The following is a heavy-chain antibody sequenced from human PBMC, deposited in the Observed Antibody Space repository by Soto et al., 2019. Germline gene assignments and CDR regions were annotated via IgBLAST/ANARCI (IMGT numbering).Heavy chain of an antibody. CDR2: IRASGDTT. V-gene: IGHV3-23*01. Sequence: DVQLLDSGGGLVQPGRSLRLSCAASGFTFSNYAMSWVRQAPGKGLEWVSTIRASGDTTFYADSARGRFTISRDNSKNTLSLQMNSLTADDTAIYYCAKGAIGRLDYWGQGTLVTVSS. J-gene: IGHJ4*02. CDR1: GFTFSNYA. D-gene: IGHD1-26*01. CDR3: AKGAIGRLDY.